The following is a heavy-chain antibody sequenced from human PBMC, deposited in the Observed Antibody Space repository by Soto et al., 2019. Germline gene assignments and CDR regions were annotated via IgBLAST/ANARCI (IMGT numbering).Heavy chain of an antibody. Sequence: SETLSVTCTVSVGSMTSYYWTWIRQPAGKGLEWIGRVYSSGGTHYNPSLKSRVTISLDTSKNQFSLRLLSVTDADTAVYFCARGQRFSDWFDPWGQGTLVTVSS. V-gene: IGHV4-4*07. CDR2: VYSSGGT. J-gene: IGHJ5*02. CDR3: ARGQRFSDWFDP. D-gene: IGHD3-3*01. CDR1: VGSMTSYY.